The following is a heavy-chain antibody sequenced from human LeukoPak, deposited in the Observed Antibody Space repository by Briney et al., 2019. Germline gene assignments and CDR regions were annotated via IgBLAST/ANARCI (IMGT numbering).Heavy chain of an antibody. CDR3: ARDSVTYSSGIKRGYYYYMDV. J-gene: IGHJ6*03. CDR1: GFTFDDYG. Sequence: GGSLRLSCAASGFTFDDYGTSWVRQAPGKGLEWVSGINWNGGSTGYADSVKGRFTISRDNAKNSLYLQMNSLRAEDTALYYCARDSVTYSSGIKRGYYYYMDVWGKGTTVTVSS. D-gene: IGHD6-19*01. CDR2: INWNGGST. V-gene: IGHV3-20*04.